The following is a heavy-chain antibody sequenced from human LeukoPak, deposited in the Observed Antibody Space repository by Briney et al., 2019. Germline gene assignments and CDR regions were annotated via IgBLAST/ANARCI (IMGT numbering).Heavy chain of an antibody. V-gene: IGHV3-23*01. J-gene: IGHJ4*02. CDR3: AKISSGYCSGGSCYLDY. D-gene: IGHD2-15*01. CDR1: GFTFSSYA. CDR2: ISGSGGST. Sequence: PGGSLRLSCAASGFTFSSYAMSWVRQAPGKGLEWVSAISGSGGSTYYADSVKGRFTISRDNAKNTLYLQMNSLRVEGTAVYYCAKISSGYCSGGSCYLDYWGQGTLVTVSS.